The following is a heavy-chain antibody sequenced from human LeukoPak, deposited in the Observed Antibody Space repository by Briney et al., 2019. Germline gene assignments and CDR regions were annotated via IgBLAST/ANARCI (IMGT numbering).Heavy chain of an antibody. Sequence: SETLSLTCSVSGGSISTYYWSWIRQPPGKGLEWIGYIYHSGSTNYNPSLKSRVTISVDTSQNQFYLKLSSVTAADTAVYYCARGDKLETFDYWGQGTLVTVSS. D-gene: IGHD1-1*01. CDR3: ARGDKLETFDY. CDR2: IYHSGST. J-gene: IGHJ4*02. V-gene: IGHV4-59*01. CDR1: GGSISTYY.